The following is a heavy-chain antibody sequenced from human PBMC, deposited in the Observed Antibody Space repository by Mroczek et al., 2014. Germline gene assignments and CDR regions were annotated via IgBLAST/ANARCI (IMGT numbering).Heavy chain of an antibody. CDR2: IYYSGST. V-gene: IGHV4-39*01. J-gene: IGHJ4*02. CDR1: GGSISSSSYY. CDR3: ARVHLAWTYPPSPIAARLRGYFDY. D-gene: IGHD6-6*01. Sequence: QVQLQESGPGLVKPSETLSLTCTVSGGSISSSSYYWGWIRQPPGKGLEWIGSIYYSGSTYYNPSLKSRVTISVDTSKNQFSLKLSSVTAADTAVYYCARVHLAWTYPPSPIAARLRGYFDYVGQGTLVHRLL.